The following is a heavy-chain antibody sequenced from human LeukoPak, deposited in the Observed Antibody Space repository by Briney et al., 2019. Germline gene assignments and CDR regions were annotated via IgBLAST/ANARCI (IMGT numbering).Heavy chain of an antibody. CDR1: GDSVSRTNAA. J-gene: IGHJ4*02. CDR2: TYYRTKWYT. CDR3: ARGGSGMTVALFDQ. D-gene: IGHD6-19*01. Sequence: SQTLSLTCAISGDSVSRTNAAWNWIRQSPSRGLEWLGRTYYRTKWYTDSAISVKSRIIINPDTSKNQFSLQLISVTPEVTAVYYCARGGSGMTVALFDQWGQGIPVTVSS. V-gene: IGHV6-1*01.